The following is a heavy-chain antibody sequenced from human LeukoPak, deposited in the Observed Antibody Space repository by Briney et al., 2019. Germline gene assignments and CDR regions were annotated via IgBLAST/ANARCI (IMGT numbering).Heavy chain of an antibody. CDR2: IYYSGST. D-gene: IGHD3-22*01. CDR1: GGSISSGGYY. Sequence: SQTLSLTCTVSGGSISSGGYYWSWIRQHPGKGLEWIGYIYYSGSTYYNPSLKSRVTISVDTSKNQFSLKLSSVTAADTAVYYCASLTTYYYDCSGYPDNWFDPWGQGTLVTVSS. CDR3: ASLTTYYYDCSGYPDNWFDP. V-gene: IGHV4-31*03. J-gene: IGHJ5*02.